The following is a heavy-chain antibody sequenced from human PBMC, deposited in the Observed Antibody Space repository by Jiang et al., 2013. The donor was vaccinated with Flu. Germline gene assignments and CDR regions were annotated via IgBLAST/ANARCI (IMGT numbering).Heavy chain of an antibody. V-gene: IGHV1-69*11. J-gene: IGHJ2*01. D-gene: IGHD2-2*01. CDR3: ATPESSSSPFWIFGR. CDR1: GATFSSLG. Sequence: SGAEVKKPGSSVTVSCKVSGATFSSLGISWVRQAPGQGLEWMGRLIPIVGQTKYARRFQGRVTITADAATDMAYMDLSRLTSEDTAVYYCATPESSSSPFWIFGRWGRGTLVTVSS. CDR2: LIPIVGQT.